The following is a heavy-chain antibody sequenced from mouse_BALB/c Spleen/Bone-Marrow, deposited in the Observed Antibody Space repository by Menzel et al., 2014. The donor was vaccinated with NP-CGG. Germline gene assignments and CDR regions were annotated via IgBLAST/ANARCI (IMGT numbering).Heavy chain of an antibody. CDR3: TRRDYAMDY. Sequence: QVQLQQSGAELVRPGASVKLSCKASGYTFTSYWINWVKQRPGQGLEWIGNIYPSDSYTNYNQKFKAKATLTVDKSSSTAYMQLSSPTSEDSTVYYRTRRDYAMDYWGQGTSVTVSS. J-gene: IGHJ4*01. CDR1: GYTFTSYW. V-gene: IGHV1-69*02. CDR2: IYPSDSYT.